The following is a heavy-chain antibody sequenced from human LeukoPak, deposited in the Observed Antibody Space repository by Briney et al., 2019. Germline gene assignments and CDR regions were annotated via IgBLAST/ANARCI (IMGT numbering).Heavy chain of an antibody. V-gene: IGHV4-38-2*02. CDR2: IYHSGST. J-gene: IGHJ4*02. CDR1: GYSISSGYY. D-gene: IGHD4-23*01. CDR3: ARAATVVTPWFDY. Sequence: SETLSLTCTVSGYSISSGYYWGWIRQPPGKGLEWIGSIYHSGSTYYNPSLKSRVTMSVDTSKNQFSLKLSSVTAADTAVYYCARAATVVTPWFDYWGQGTLVTVSS.